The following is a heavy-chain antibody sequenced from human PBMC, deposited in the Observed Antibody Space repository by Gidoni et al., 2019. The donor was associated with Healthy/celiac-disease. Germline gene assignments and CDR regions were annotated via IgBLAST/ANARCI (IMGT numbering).Heavy chain of an antibody. V-gene: IGHV1-3*01. CDR1: GYTFTSYA. CDR3: ARDSSSTYYYYYMDV. J-gene: IGHJ6*03. Sequence: QVQLVQSGAEVKKPGASVKVSCKASGYTFTSYAMHWVRQAPGQRLEWMGWINAGNGNTKYSQKFQGRVTITRDTSASTAYMELSSLRSEDTAVYYCARDSSSTYYYYYMDVWGKGTTVTVSS. CDR2: INAGNGNT. D-gene: IGHD6-6*01.